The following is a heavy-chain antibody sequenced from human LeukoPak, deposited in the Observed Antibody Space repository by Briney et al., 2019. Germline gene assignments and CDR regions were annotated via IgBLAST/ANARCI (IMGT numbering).Heavy chain of an antibody. D-gene: IGHD6-19*01. CDR2: ISYDGSNK. J-gene: IGHJ6*02. CDR3: ARDFIAVAEDYYGMDV. V-gene: IGHV3-30-3*01. Sequence: GGSLRLSCAASGFTFSSYAMHWVRQAPGKGLEWVAVISYDGSNKYYAYSVKGRFTISRDNSKNTLYLQMNSLRAEGTAAYYCARDFIAVAEDYYGMDVWGQGTTVTVSS. CDR1: GFTFSSYA.